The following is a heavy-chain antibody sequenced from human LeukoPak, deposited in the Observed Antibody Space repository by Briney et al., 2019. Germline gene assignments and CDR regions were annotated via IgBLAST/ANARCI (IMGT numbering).Heavy chain of an antibody. CDR3: ARISLSSVWYVASYVS. J-gene: IGHJ5*02. V-gene: IGHV3-30*03. D-gene: IGHD6-19*01. CDR1: GFLFSSYA. CDR2: ISRDGSDT. Sequence: GGSLRLSCAASGFLFSSYAMDWVRQSPGKGLEWVAVISRDGSDTYYADSVKGRFPISRDNSKNTVYLEISNLRVEDTGAYCCARISLSSVWYVASYVSWGRGTLVTVSS.